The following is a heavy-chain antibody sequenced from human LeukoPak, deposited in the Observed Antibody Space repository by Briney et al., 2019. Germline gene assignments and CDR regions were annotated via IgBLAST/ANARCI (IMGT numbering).Heavy chain of an antibody. V-gene: IGHV4-39*07. J-gene: IGHJ4*02. Sequence: SETLSLTCTVSGGSISSSSYYWGWIRQPPGKGLEWIGSISYSGSTYYNPSLKSPVTISVDTSKNQFSLKLSSVTAADTAVYYCARGGYSSGWYDYWGQGTLVTVSS. CDR1: GGSISSSSYY. D-gene: IGHD6-19*01. CDR3: ARGGYSSGWYDY. CDR2: ISYSGST.